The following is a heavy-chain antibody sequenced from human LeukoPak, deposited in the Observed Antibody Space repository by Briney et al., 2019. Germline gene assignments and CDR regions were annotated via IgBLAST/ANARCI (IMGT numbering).Heavy chain of an antibody. Sequence: GESLKISCQGSEYSFATYWIAWLRQMPGKGLEWMGIIYPSDSDTRYSPSLQGQVTISADKSISTAYLQWSSLKASDTAVYYCARGSSSWYWVAFDIWGQGTMVTVSS. V-gene: IGHV5-51*01. D-gene: IGHD6-13*01. J-gene: IGHJ3*02. CDR1: EYSFATYW. CDR2: IYPSDSDT. CDR3: ARGSSSWYWVAFDI.